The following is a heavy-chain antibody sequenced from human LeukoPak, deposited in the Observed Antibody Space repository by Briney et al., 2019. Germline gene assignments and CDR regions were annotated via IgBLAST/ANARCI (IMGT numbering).Heavy chain of an antibody. CDR3: AGDQFALEYYYDSSGSFDY. CDR1: GYTFTSYY. Sequence: GASVKVSCKASGYTFTSYYMHWVRQAPGQGLEWMGIINPSGGSTSYAQKFQGRVTMTRDTSTSTVYMELSSLRSEDTAVYYCAGDQFALEYYYDSSGSFDYWGQGTLVTVSS. CDR2: INPSGGST. J-gene: IGHJ4*02. V-gene: IGHV1-46*01. D-gene: IGHD3-22*01.